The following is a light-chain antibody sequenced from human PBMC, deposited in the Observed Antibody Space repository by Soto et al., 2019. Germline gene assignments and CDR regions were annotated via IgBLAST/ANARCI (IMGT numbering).Light chain of an antibody. V-gene: IGLV1-44*01. CDR1: RTHIGSNS. Sequence: QSVLTQPPSASGTPRERGTIFCSGDRTHIGSNSVNWYQQLPGTAPNLLIYSNNQRPSGVPDRFSGSKSGTSASLAISGLQSEDEADYYCAAWDDSLNGRYVFGTGTKVTVL. J-gene: IGLJ1*01. CDR3: AAWDDSLNGRYV. CDR2: SNN.